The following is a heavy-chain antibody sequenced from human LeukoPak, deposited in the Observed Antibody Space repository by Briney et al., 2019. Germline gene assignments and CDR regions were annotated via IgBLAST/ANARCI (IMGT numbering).Heavy chain of an antibody. V-gene: IGHV3-33*01. Sequence: GGSLRLSCAASGFTFSSYGMHWVRQAPGKGLEWVAVIWYDGSNKYYADSVKGRFTISRDNSKNTLYLQMNSLRAEDTAVYYCARDQAVATLNLFDYWGQGTLVTVSS. J-gene: IGHJ4*02. CDR2: IWYDGSNK. CDR1: GFTFSSYG. D-gene: IGHD6-19*01. CDR3: ARDQAVATLNLFDY.